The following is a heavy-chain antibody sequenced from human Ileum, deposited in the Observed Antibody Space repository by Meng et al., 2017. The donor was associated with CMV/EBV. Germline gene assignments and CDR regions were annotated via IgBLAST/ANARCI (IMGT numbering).Heavy chain of an antibody. J-gene: IGHJ4*02. V-gene: IGHV1-2*04. CDR1: RYTFIGYY. CDR3: VRQDSRSWDFDH. D-gene: IGHD6-6*01. Sequence: CKDSRYTFIGYYIHWVRQAPGQGLEWMGWINSDSGDTNYAQKFQAWVTMTRDTSITTAYMELRRLGYDDTAVYYCVRQDSRSWDFDHWGQGTLVTVSS. CDR2: INSDSGDT.